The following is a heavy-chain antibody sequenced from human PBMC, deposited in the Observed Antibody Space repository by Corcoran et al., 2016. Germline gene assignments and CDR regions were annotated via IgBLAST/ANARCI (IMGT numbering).Heavy chain of an antibody. CDR3: ARGAVRGDTYYYYYGMDV. CDR2: INPSGGST. D-gene: IGHD3-10*01. CDR1: GYTFTSYY. V-gene: IGHV1-46*01. Sequence: QVQLVQSGAEVKKPGASVKVSCKASGYTFTSYYMHWVRQAPGQGLEWMGIINPSGGSTSYAQKFQGRVIMTRDTSTSIVYMELSSLRSEDTAVYYCARGAVRGDTYYYYYGMDVWGQGTTVTVSS. J-gene: IGHJ6*02.